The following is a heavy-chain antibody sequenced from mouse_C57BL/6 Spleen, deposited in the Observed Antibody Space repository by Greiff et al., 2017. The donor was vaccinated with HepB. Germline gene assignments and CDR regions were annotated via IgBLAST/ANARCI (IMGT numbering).Heavy chain of an antibody. D-gene: IGHD1-1*01. CDR2: IDPSDSET. J-gene: IGHJ3*01. CDR1: GYTFTSYW. Sequence: VQLQQPGAELVRPGSSVKLSCKASGYTFTSYWMHWVKQRPIQGLEWIGNIDPSDSETHYNQKFKDKATLTVDKSSSTAYMQLSSLTSEDSAVYYCARSHYGSDSAWFAYWGQGTLVTVSA. CDR3: ARSHYGSDSAWFAY. V-gene: IGHV1-52*01.